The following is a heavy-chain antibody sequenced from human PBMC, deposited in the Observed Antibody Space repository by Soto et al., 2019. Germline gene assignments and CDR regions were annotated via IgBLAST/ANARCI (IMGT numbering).Heavy chain of an antibody. D-gene: IGHD2-15*01. J-gene: IGHJ1*01. CDR1: GFTFSSYS. Sequence: EVQLVESGGGLVQPGGSLRLSCATSGFTFSSYSMNWVRQAPGKGLEWISSISSDSTAIYYADSVKGRFAISRDNAKNSLYLQMNSLRAEDTGMYYCARDSLIRYCSGGSCYIRWGQGPLVTVSS. V-gene: IGHV3-48*01. CDR3: ARDSLIRYCSGGSCYIR. CDR2: ISSDSTAI.